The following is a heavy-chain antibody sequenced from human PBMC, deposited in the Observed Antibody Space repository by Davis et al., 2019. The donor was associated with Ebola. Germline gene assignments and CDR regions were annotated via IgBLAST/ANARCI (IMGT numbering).Heavy chain of an antibody. CDR1: GFTFSTYW. D-gene: IGHD3-16*01. V-gene: IGHV3-7*03. J-gene: IGHJ6*02. Sequence: GESLKISCAASGFTFSTYWMTWVRQAPGKGLEWVANLKVDGSEKYFVDSVKGRFTISRDNAKNSLYLQMNNLRAEDTAVYYCAREARGGRQDYNYYYGMDVWGRGTTVTVSS. CDR3: AREARGGRQDYNYYYGMDV. CDR2: LKVDGSEK.